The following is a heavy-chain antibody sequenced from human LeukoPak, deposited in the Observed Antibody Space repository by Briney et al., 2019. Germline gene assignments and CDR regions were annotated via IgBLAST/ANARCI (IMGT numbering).Heavy chain of an antibody. Sequence: GGSLRLSCAASGFSLSSYWMHCVRQAPGKGLVWVSGISNSGGSTYYADSVKGRFTISRDNSKNTLYLQMNSLRAEDTAVYYCAEYYYYDSSGYQQYYFDYWGQGTLVTVSS. CDR1: GFSLSSYW. CDR3: AEYYYYDSSGYQQYYFDY. D-gene: IGHD3-22*01. J-gene: IGHJ4*02. CDR2: ISNSGGST. V-gene: IGHV3-23*01.